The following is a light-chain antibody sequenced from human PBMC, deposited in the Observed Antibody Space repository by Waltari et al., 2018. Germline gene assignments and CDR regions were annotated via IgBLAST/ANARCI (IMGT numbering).Light chain of an antibody. CDR2: LNADGGH. Sequence: QLLLTQSPSTSASLGASVKITCSLSSGHTNYAIAWHQQQPQRGPRSLMKLNADGGHTTRDGIPARFAGSSYGADRYLTISSVESEDEADYYCQTWDHGIKLXGGXXKLTVL. J-gene: IGLJ3*02. CDR1: SGHTNYA. CDR3: QTWDHGIKL. V-gene: IGLV4-69*01.